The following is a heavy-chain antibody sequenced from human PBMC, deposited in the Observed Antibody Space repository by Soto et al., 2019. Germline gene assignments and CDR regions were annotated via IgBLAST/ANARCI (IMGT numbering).Heavy chain of an antibody. J-gene: IGHJ6*03. V-gene: IGHV1-8*01. Sequence: ASVKVSCKASGYTFTSYDINWVRQATGQGLEWMGWMNPNSGDTGYAQKFQGRVTMTRNTSISTAYMELSSLRSEGTAVYYCARFRYCSGGSCYPGASYYYYYMDVWGKGTTVTVSS. D-gene: IGHD2-15*01. CDR3: ARFRYCSGGSCYPGASYYYYYMDV. CDR2: MNPNSGDT. CDR1: GYTFTSYD.